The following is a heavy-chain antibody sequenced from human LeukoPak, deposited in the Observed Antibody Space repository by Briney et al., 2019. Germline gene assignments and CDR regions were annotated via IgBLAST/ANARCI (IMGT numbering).Heavy chain of an antibody. CDR3: ARRRYSTSLGDFDY. CDR1: GFTFSDYY. J-gene: IGHJ4*02. CDR2: ISSSGSSI. D-gene: IGHD6-13*01. Sequence: GGSLRLSCAASGFTFSDYYMSWIRQAPGKGLEGVSYISSSGSSIYYADSVKGRFTISRDNAKNSLYLQMNSLRAEDTAVYYCARRRYSTSLGDFDYWGQGTLVTVSS. V-gene: IGHV3-11*01.